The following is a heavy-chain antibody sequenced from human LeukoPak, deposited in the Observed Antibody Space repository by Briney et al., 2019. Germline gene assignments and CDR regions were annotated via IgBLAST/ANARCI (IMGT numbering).Heavy chain of an antibody. Sequence: GESLKISCKGSGYSFTSYWNGWVRQIPGKGLELIGIIYPGDSDTRYSPSFQGQVTISADKSISTAYLQWSSLKASDTAMYYCARLRDGYTLNYWGQGTMVTVSS. V-gene: IGHV5-51*01. CDR2: IYPGDSDT. J-gene: IGHJ3*01. CDR3: ARLRDGYTLNY. D-gene: IGHD5-24*01. CDR1: GYSFTSYW.